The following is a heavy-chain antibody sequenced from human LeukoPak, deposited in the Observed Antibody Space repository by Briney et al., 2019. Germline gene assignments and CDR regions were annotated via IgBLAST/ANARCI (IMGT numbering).Heavy chain of an antibody. CDR2: ISGSGGST. J-gene: IGHJ6*03. V-gene: IGHV3-23*01. Sequence: PGGSLRLSCAASGFPFSSYAMSWVRQAPGKGLEWVSAISGSGGSTYYADSVKGRFTISRDNSKNTLYLQMNSLRAEDTAVYYCAKGKLWLDYYYMDVWGKGTTVTVSS. CDR3: AKGKLWLDYYYMDV. D-gene: IGHD5-18*01. CDR1: GFPFSSYA.